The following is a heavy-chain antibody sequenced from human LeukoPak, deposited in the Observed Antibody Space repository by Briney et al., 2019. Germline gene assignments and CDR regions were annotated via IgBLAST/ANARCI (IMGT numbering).Heavy chain of an antibody. D-gene: IGHD1-26*01. Sequence: GGSLRLSCAASGFPFSNYWMSWVRQAPGKGLEWVANIKEDGSEKNYVDSVKGRFTISRDNAQNSVYLQMDSLRAEDTAVYHCAHSGSYFDYWGKGTLVTVSS. CDR3: AHSGSYFDY. V-gene: IGHV3-7*01. CDR2: IKEDGSEK. CDR1: GFPFSNYW. J-gene: IGHJ4*02.